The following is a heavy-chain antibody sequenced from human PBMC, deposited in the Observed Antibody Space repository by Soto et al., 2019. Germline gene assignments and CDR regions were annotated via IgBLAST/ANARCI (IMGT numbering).Heavy chain of an antibody. D-gene: IGHD6-13*01. V-gene: IGHV4-4*02. CDR1: GDSINNSHW. Sequence: QVQLQESGPGLVQPSGTLSLTCAVSGDSINNSHWWSWVRQTPGKGLEWIGETYHSGTTNYNPSLKTRVTTSIDKTKNQFSPKMNSLTAADTAVYYCAREVNSSPARGPNWFDPWGQGTLVTVSS. J-gene: IGHJ5*02. CDR3: AREVNSSPARGPNWFDP. CDR2: TYHSGTT.